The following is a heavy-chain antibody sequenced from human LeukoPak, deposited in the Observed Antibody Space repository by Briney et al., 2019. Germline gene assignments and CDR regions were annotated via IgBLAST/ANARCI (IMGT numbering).Heavy chain of an antibody. D-gene: IGHD2-2*01. V-gene: IGHV1-24*01. CDR2: FDPEDGET. CDR3: ATARASTDAWYYFDY. CDR1: GYTLTELS. J-gene: IGHJ4*02. Sequence: ASVKVSCKVSGYTLTELSMHWVRQAPGKGLEWMGGFDPEDGETIYAQKFQGRVTMTEDPSTDTAYMELSSLRSEDTAVYYCATARASTDAWYYFDYWGQGTLVTVSS.